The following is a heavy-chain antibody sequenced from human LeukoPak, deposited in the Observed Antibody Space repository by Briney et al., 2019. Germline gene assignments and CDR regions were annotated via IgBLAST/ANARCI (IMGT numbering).Heavy chain of an antibody. CDR2: ISSSGSTI. CDR3: ARRATTERGHSYGLDY. D-gene: IGHD5-18*01. CDR1: GFTFSSYE. V-gene: IGHV3-48*03. Sequence: GGSLRLSCAASGFTFSSYEMHWVRQAPGKGLEWVSYISSSGSTIYYADSVTGRFTISRDNAKNSLYLQMHSLRAEDTAVYYCARRATTERGHSYGLDYWGQGTLVTVSS. J-gene: IGHJ4*02.